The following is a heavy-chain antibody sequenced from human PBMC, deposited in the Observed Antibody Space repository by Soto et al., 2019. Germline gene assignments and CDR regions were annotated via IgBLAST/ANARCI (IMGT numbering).Heavy chain of an antibody. CDR1: GFTFDDYT. J-gene: IGHJ6*02. V-gene: IGHV3-43*01. CDR2: ISWDGGST. CDR3: AKGGDSSSGGYYYGMDV. Sequence: GGSLRLSCAASGFTFDDYTMHWVRQAPGKGLEWVSLISWDGGSTYYADSVKGRFTISRDNSKNSLYLQMNSLRTEDTALYYCAKGGDSSSGGYYYGMDVWGQGTTVTVSS. D-gene: IGHD6-6*01.